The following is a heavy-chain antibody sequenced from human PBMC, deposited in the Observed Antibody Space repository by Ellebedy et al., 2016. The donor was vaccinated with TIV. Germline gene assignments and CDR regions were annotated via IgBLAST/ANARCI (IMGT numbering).Heavy chain of an antibody. Sequence: GESLKISCAASGFTFSSYAMSWVRQAPGKGLEWVSAISGSGGYTYYADSVKGRFTISRDNSKNTLDLQMNSLRAEDTAVYYCAKGDRRMIVVGIAVNAIDYWGQGTLVTVSS. CDR2: ISGSGGYT. V-gene: IGHV3-23*01. CDR3: AKGDRRMIVVGIAVNAIDY. J-gene: IGHJ4*02. D-gene: IGHD3-22*01. CDR1: GFTFSSYA.